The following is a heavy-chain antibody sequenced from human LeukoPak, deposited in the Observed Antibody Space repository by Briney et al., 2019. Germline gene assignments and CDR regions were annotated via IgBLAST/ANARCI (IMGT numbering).Heavy chain of an antibody. CDR2: FYPGGTIFSSGST. V-gene: IGHV4-38-2*01. J-gene: IGHJ6*02. CDR1: GDSVTSDYY. CDR3: ASGLPGV. D-gene: IGHD3/OR15-3a*01. Sequence: SETLSLSCSVSGDSVTSDYYWGGVRQSPGKGLEWIGSFYPGGTIFSSGSTYYNPSLKSRVTISVDTSKNQLSLRLNSVTATDTAVYYSASGLPGVWGQGTSVTVSS.